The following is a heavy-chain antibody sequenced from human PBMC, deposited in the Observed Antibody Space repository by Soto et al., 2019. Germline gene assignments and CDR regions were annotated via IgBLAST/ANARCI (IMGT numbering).Heavy chain of an antibody. V-gene: IGHV3-23*01. CDR3: VRVRYFDNDRFY. CDR2: ISNGGGGT. CDR1: GYTFGSYV. J-gene: IGHJ4*02. D-gene: IGHD3-9*01. Sequence: GGSLRLSCAASGYTFGSYVMNWVRQAPGKGLEWVSVISNGGGGTNYADSVKGRFTISRDNSKATLYLQMNSLRAEDTAVYYCVRVRYFDNDRFYWGQGTLVTVSS.